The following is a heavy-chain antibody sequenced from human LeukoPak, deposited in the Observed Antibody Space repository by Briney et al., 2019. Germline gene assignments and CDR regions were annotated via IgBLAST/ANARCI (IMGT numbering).Heavy chain of an antibody. Sequence: SETLSLTCTVSGYSISSGYYWGWIRQPPGKGLEWIGSIYHSGSTYYNPSLKSRVTISVDTSKNQFSLKLSSVTAADTAVYYCARDNIVVVAATKAYYFDYWGQGTLVTVSS. CDR3: ARDNIVVVAATKAYYFDY. V-gene: IGHV4-38-2*02. J-gene: IGHJ4*02. CDR2: IYHSGST. D-gene: IGHD2-15*01. CDR1: GYSISSGYY.